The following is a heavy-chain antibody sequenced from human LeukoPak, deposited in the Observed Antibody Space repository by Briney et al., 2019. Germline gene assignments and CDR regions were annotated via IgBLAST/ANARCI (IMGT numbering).Heavy chain of an antibody. CDR3: ARDRDSGSYPGVGY. D-gene: IGHD1-26*01. J-gene: IGHJ4*02. CDR2: ISYDGSNK. V-gene: IGHV3-30-3*01. CDR1: GFTFSSYA. Sequence: GGSLRLSCAASGFTFSSYAMHWVRQAPGKGLEWVAVISYDGSNKYYADSVKCRFTISRDNSKNTLYLQMNSLRAEDTAVYYCARDRDSGSYPGVGYWGQGTLVTVSS.